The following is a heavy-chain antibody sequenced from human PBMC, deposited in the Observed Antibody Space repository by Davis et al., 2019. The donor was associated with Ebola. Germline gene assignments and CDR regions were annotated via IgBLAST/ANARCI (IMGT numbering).Heavy chain of an antibody. CDR1: GFTFSSYA. D-gene: IGHD3-10*01. CDR3: ARDAVGEPTPDY. J-gene: IGHJ4*02. Sequence: GESLKISCAGSGFTFSSYAMTWVRQAPGKGLEWVSSITGSGDHIFYADSVKGRFTISRDNSKNTVYLQLNSLGAEDTAVYYCARDAVGEPTPDYWGQGTLVTVSS. V-gene: IGHV3-23*01. CDR2: ITGSGDHI.